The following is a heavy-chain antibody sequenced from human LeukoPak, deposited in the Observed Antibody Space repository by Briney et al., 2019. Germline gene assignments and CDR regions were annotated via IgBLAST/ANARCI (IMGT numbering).Heavy chain of an antibody. CDR3: AKDGSGSYPSCFDY. V-gene: IGHV3-23*01. CDR1: GFTFSSYG. Sequence: PGGSLRLSCAASGFTFSSYGMHWVRQAPGKGLEWVSAISGSGGSTYYADSVKGRFTISRDNSKNTLYLQMNSLRAEDTAVYYCAKDGSGSYPSCFDYWGQGTLVTVSS. D-gene: IGHD1-26*01. J-gene: IGHJ4*02. CDR2: ISGSGGST.